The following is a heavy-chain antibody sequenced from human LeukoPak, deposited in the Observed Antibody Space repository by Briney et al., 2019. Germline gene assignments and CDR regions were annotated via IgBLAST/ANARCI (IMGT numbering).Heavy chain of an antibody. CDR2: INPSGDST. J-gene: IGHJ4*02. D-gene: IGHD6-19*01. V-gene: IGHV1-46*01. Sequence: ASVKVSCKASGYTFTSYYMHWVRQAPGQGLEWMGIINPSGDSTSYAQKFQGRVTMTRDTSTSTVYMELSSLRSEDTAVYYCARRGQWLVAFDYWGQGTLVTVSS. CDR3: ARRGQWLVAFDY. CDR1: GYTFTSYY.